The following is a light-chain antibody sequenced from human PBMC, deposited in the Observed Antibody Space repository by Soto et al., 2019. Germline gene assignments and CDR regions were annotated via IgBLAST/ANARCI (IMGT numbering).Light chain of an antibody. CDR2: DTS. Sequence: EIVLTQSPGTLSLSPGERATLSCRASQSVSNNYLAWYQQKPGQAPKLLIYDTSSRATGTPDRFSGSGSGTDFTLTISRLEPEDFAVYYCQQYGRSSITFGQGTRREIK. V-gene: IGKV3-20*01. CDR3: QQYGRSSIT. J-gene: IGKJ5*01. CDR1: QSVSNNY.